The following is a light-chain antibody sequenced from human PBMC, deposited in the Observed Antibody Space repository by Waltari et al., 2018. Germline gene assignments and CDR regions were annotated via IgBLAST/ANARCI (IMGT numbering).Light chain of an antibody. CDR2: DDK. CDR1: SSTIGNHF. J-gene: IGLJ2*01. Sequence: QSVLTQPPSVSAAPRQKVTISCPGSSSTIGNHFVCWYQQLPGTAHKLLLYDDKERPSGIPDRFAGSKSGTSATLGITGLQTGDEADYYCGTWDSSLSVVVFGGGTKVTVL. V-gene: IGLV1-51*01. CDR3: GTWDSSLSVVV.